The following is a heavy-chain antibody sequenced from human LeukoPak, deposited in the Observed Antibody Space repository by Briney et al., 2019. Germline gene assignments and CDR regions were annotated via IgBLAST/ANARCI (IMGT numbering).Heavy chain of an antibody. D-gene: IGHD3-9*01. V-gene: IGHV4-59*01. Sequence: SETLSLTCTVSGGSISSYYWSWIRQAPGKGLEWIGYIYYSGSTNYNPSLKSRVTISVDTSKNQFSLKLSSVTAADTAVYYCARDSWLFRGGLDYWGQGTLVTVSS. CDR3: ARDSWLFRGGLDY. CDR1: GGSISSYY. J-gene: IGHJ4*02. CDR2: IYYSGST.